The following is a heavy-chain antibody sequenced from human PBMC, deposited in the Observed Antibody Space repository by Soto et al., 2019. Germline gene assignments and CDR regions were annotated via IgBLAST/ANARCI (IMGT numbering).Heavy chain of an antibody. CDR1: GFSFNYA. V-gene: IGHV3-23*01. CDR3: AKDAVYNDGLWLVSD. Sequence: SVGSLRLSCVVSGFSFNYAIIWVRQAPGKGQEWVSGITGGGSTEYAASVKGRFTISRDNSKDTVHLQMNSLRAEDTAMYYCAKDAVYNDGLWLVSDWGQGTLVTVSS. D-gene: IGHD2-21*01. J-gene: IGHJ4*02. CDR2: ITGGGST.